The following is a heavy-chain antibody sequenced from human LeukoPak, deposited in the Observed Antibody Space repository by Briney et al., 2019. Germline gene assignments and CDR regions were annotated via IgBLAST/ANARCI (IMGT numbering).Heavy chain of an antibody. CDR1: GFTFSSHS. CDR2: ISSSSSYI. CDR3: ARAGGEWELRCFDY. V-gene: IGHV3-21*01. D-gene: IGHD1-26*01. Sequence: GGSLRLSCAPCGFTFSSHSMIWVRQAPGKGLEWVSYISSSSSYIYYADPVKGRFTISRDNAKNSLYLQMNSLRAEDTAVYYCARAGGEWELRCFDYWGQGTLVTVSS. J-gene: IGHJ4*02.